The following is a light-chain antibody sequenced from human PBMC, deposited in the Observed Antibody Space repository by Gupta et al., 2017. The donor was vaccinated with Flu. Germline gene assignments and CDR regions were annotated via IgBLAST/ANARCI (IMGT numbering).Light chain of an antibody. Sequence: VTPSQPPAVTSTPSRSRSQSHSDTYLSWYLQKPGQPPRVLIQAASNRGSEIPDRFSGSGSGTDFRLKISRVGAEDVGVYYCRQYVQGPLTFGGGTKVEMK. J-gene: IGKJ4*01. CDR3: RQYVQGPLT. CDR1: RSRSQSHSDTY. V-gene: IGKV2D-29*01. CDR2: AAS.